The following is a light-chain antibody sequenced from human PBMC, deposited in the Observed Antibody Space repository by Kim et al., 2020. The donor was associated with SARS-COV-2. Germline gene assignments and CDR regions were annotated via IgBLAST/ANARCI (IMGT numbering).Light chain of an antibody. CDR3: QQYLSTPPT. V-gene: IGKV4-1*01. CDR2: WAS. CDR1: QSVFYNFNNKNY. Sequence: DIVMTQSPDSLGVSLGERATINCKSSQSVFYNFNNKNYIAWYQQKPGKPPRLLIYWASNRESGVPDRFSGSGSGTDFTLSISSLRAEDVAIYYCQQYLSTPPTFGPGTKVDIK. J-gene: IGKJ3*01.